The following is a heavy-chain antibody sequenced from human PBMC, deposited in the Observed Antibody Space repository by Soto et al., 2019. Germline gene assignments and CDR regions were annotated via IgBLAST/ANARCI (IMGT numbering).Heavy chain of an antibody. CDR2: VVVGSGDR. V-gene: IGHV1-58*02. CDR1: GLTRDPAS. Sequence: GASVEVSCQASGLTRDPASMQSLRQARGERPEWMGWVVVGSGDRKYAQKFQERVIITWDTSTATTYMELSSLRADDTAVYYCAAERVVHSMDVWGQGNTVTVSS. D-gene: IGHD2-15*01. CDR3: AAERVVHSMDV. J-gene: IGHJ6*02.